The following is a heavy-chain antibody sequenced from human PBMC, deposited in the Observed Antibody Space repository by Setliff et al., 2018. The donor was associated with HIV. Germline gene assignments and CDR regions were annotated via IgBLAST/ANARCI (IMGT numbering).Heavy chain of an antibody. CDR2: INSNE. J-gene: IGHJ6*03. CDR3: ARDNHYYYYMDV. CDR1: GFTFSSYW. Sequence: PGGSLRLSCAASGFTFSSYWMHWVRQAPGKGLVWVSRINSNEYYADSVKGRFTISRDNSKNTLYLQMNSLRAEDTAVYSCARDNHYYYYMDVWGKGTTVTVSS. V-gene: IGHV3-74*01.